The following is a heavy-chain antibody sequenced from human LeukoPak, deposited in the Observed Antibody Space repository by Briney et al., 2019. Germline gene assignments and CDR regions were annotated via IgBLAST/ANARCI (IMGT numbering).Heavy chain of an antibody. CDR3: ARRYYYDRGNAFDI. Sequence: PSETLSLTCTVSGGSISSYYWSWIRQPPGKGLEWIGYIYYSGSTNYNPSLKSRVTISVDTSKNQFSLKLSSVTAADTAVYYCARRYYYDRGNAFDIWGQGTMVTVSS. J-gene: IGHJ3*02. CDR1: GGSISSYY. D-gene: IGHD3-10*02. V-gene: IGHV4-59*01. CDR2: IYYSGST.